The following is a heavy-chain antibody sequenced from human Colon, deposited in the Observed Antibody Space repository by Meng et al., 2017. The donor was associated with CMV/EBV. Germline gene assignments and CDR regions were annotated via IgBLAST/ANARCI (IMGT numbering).Heavy chain of an antibody. CDR3: ARDRTHYDSFDY. J-gene: IGHJ4*02. CDR1: GFTFSSYS. V-gene: IGHV3-21*01. Sequence: GGSLRLSCAASGFTFSSYSMNWVRQAPGKGLEWVSSISSSSSYIYYADCVKRRFIFSRDNAKNSLYLQMNSLRAEDTAVYYCARDRTHYDSFDYWGQGTLVTVSS. CDR2: ISSSSSYI. D-gene: IGHD3-3*01.